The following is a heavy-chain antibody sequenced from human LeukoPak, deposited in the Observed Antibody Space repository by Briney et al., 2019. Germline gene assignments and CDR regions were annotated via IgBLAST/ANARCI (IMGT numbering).Heavy chain of an antibody. Sequence: SETLSLTCTVSGGSMNGHFWTWIRQPPGKGLEWIAFILYGGRIRYNPSLQSRATISLDRSGSRFSLKLTSVTAADSAVYYCARLLDNDGSGDPDTFDMWGQGTVVVLSS. CDR1: GGSMNGHF. J-gene: IGHJ3*02. D-gene: IGHD3-22*01. CDR3: ARLLDNDGSGDPDTFDM. V-gene: IGHV4-59*11. CDR2: ILYGGRI.